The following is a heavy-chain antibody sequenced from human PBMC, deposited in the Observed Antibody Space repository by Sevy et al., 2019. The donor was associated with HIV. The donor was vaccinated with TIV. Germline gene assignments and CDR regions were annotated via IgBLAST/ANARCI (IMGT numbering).Heavy chain of an antibody. CDR2: INSDGSST. Sequence: GGSLRLSCAASGFTFSSYWMHWVRQAPGKGLVWVSRINSDGSSTSYADSVKGRFTISRDNAKNTLYLQMNSLRAEDTAVYYCASFAKYYYDSSGYPSWRGTWFDPWGQGTLVTVSS. CDR3: ASFAKYYYDSSGYPSWRGTWFDP. J-gene: IGHJ5*02. CDR1: GFTFSSYW. D-gene: IGHD3-22*01. V-gene: IGHV3-74*01.